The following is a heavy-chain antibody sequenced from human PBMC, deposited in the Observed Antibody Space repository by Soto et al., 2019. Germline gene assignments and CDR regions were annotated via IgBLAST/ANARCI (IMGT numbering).Heavy chain of an antibody. CDR3: ARDIDTAMVSVFDY. V-gene: IGHV3-48*03. CDR1: GFTFSSYE. J-gene: IGHJ4*02. D-gene: IGHD5-18*01. Sequence: EVQLVESGGGLVQPGGSLRLSCAASGFTFSSYEMNWVRKAPGKGQEWVSYISSSGSTIYYADSVKGRFTISRDNAKNSLYLQMNSLRAEDTAVYYCARDIDTAMVSVFDYWGQGTLVTVSS. CDR2: ISSSGSTI.